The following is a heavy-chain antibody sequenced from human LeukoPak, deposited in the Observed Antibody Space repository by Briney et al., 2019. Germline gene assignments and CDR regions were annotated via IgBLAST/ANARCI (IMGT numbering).Heavy chain of an antibody. J-gene: IGHJ3*02. Sequence: SETLSLTCTVSGDSISHFYWTWIRQPPGKGLEWIGYIYHTGSTNYNPSLKSRVTLSVDTAKNHFSLQLTSVTAADTAVYYCARRRGEMATFQDAFDIWGQGTMVTVSS. V-gene: IGHV4-59*08. CDR2: IYHTGST. D-gene: IGHD5-24*01. CDR1: GDSISHFY. CDR3: ARRRGEMATFQDAFDI.